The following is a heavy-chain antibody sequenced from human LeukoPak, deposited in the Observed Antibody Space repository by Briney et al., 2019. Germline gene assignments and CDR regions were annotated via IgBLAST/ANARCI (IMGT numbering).Heavy chain of an antibody. CDR3: AKAHFDWLLDYYYGMDV. D-gene: IGHD3-9*01. CDR2: ISGSGGST. V-gene: IGHV3-23*01. CDR1: GFTFSSYA. Sequence: GGSLRLSCAASGFTFSSYAMSWVRQAPGKGLEWVSAISGSGGSTYYADSAKGRFTISRDNSKNTLYLQMNSLRAEDTAVYYCAKAHFDWLLDYYYGMDVWGQGTTVTVSS. J-gene: IGHJ6*02.